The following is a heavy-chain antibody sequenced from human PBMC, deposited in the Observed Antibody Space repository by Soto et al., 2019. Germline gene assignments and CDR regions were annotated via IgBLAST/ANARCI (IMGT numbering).Heavy chain of an antibody. V-gene: IGHV1-69*13. Sequence: VKVSCKASGGTFSSYAISWVRQAPGQGLEWMGGIIPIFGTANYAQKFQGRVTITADESTSTAYMELSSLGSEDTAVYYCASRLSTIFGVVGYYYYYGMDVWGQGTTVTVSS. CDR2: IIPIFGTA. CDR3: ASRLSTIFGVVGYYYYYGMDV. J-gene: IGHJ6*02. D-gene: IGHD3-3*01. CDR1: GGTFSSYA.